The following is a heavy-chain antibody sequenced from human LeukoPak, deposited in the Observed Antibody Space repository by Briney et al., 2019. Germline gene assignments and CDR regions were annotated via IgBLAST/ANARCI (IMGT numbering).Heavy chain of an antibody. Sequence: GSLRLSCAASGFTFSSYVMSRVRQAPGKGLEWVSAISGSGGSTYYADSVKGRFTISRDNSKNTLYLQMNSLRAEDTAVYYCATPGIAAAEADDAFDIWGQGTMVTVSS. CDR2: ISGSGGST. CDR3: ATPGIAAAEADDAFDI. V-gene: IGHV3-23*01. J-gene: IGHJ3*02. D-gene: IGHD6-13*01. CDR1: GFTFSSYV.